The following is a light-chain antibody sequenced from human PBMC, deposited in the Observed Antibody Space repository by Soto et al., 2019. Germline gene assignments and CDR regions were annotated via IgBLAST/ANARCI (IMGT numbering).Light chain of an antibody. CDR1: SGYSNYK. CDR3: GEDLGSWSNCFYVV. J-gene: IGLJ2*01. V-gene: IGLV9-49*01. CDR2: VGTGGIVG. Sequence: QLVLTQPPSASASLGASVTLTCTLSSGYSNYKVDWYQQRPGKGPRFVMRVGTGGIVGSKGDGIPDRFSVLGSGLNRYLTIKNIQDEDESDYDCGEDLGSWSNCFYVVFGGGTKVTVL.